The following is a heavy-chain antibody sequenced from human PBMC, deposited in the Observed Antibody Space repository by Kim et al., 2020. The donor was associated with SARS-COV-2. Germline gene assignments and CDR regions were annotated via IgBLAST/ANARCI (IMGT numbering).Heavy chain of an antibody. D-gene: IGHD3-9*01. V-gene: IGHV4-39*01. CDR2: T. J-gene: IGHJ4*02. Sequence: TSYTPSLKDRATLSVGTSKNQFSLKLSAVTAADTAVYYCAGLTGETNDYWGQGTLVTVSS. CDR3: AGLTGETNDY.